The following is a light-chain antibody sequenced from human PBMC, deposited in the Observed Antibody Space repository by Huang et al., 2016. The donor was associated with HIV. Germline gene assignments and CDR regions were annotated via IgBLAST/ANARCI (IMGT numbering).Light chain of an antibody. V-gene: IGKV3-20*01. Sequence: EILLTQSPDTLSLSPGERATLSCRASQSVNNNYLAWYQQKPGQAPRLLIYRASTRATCIPDRCSVSGSGTDFTLTISRLEPDDFAVYYCQQFGSSPPYSFGQGTKLEIK. J-gene: IGKJ2*03. CDR1: QSVNNNY. CDR2: RAS. CDR3: QQFGSSPPYS.